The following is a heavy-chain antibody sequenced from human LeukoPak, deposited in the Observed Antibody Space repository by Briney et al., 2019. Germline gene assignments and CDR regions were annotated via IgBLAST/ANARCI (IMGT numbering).Heavy chain of an antibody. CDR2: INHSGST. J-gene: IGHJ3*02. V-gene: IGHV4-34*01. Sequence: SETLSLTCAVYGGSFSGYYWSWIRRPPGKGLEWIGEINHSGSTYYNPSLKSRVTISVDTSKNQFSLKLSSVTAADTAVYYCAKTSIYSNYVPAFDIWGQGTMVTVSS. CDR1: GGSFSGYY. D-gene: IGHD4-11*01. CDR3: AKTSIYSNYVPAFDI.